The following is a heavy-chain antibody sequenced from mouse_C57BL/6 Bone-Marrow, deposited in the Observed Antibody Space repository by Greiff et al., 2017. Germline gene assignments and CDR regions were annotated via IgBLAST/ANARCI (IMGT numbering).Heavy chain of an antibody. CDR2: IDPENGDT. J-gene: IGHJ3*01. V-gene: IGHV14-4*01. CDR3: TTKAWFAY. Sequence: VQLQQSGAELVRPGASVKLSCTASGFNIKDDYMHWVKQRPEQGLEWIGWIDPENGDTEYASNFPGQATITSDTSTTTAYLQLSSLTSEDTAVYYCTTKAWFAYWGQGTLVTVSA. CDR1: GFNIKDDY.